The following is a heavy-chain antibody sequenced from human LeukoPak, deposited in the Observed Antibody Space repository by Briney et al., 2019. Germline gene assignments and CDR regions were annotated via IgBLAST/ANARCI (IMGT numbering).Heavy chain of an antibody. V-gene: IGHV4-30-4*01. D-gene: IGHD2-8*01. CDR2: IYYSGST. CDR1: GGSISSGDYY. J-gene: IGHJ6*02. CDR3: ARDSRMAPPYYYYGMDV. Sequence: SETLSLTCTVSGGSISSGDYYWSWIRQPPGKGLEWIGYIYYSGSTYYNPSLKSRATISVDTSKNQFSLKLSSVTAADTAVYYCARDSRMAPPYYYYGMDVWGQGTTVTVSS.